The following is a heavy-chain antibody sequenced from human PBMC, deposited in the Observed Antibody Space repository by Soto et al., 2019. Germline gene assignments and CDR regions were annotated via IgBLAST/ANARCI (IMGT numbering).Heavy chain of an antibody. J-gene: IGHJ5*02. Sequence: QVRLHQWGAGLVRPSETLSLTCAVYGGSFNNYCWSWIRQPPGKGLECIGEVCPGGRTNYSPTLKREVRIAVEGSKKQFSLRLTSVTVADTAVYYCARGDYGQYDAYNWFDPWGQGNLVIFAS. CDR2: VCPGGRT. V-gene: IGHV4-34*01. CDR3: ARGDYGQYDAYNWFDP. D-gene: IGHD3-10*01. CDR1: GGSFNNYC.